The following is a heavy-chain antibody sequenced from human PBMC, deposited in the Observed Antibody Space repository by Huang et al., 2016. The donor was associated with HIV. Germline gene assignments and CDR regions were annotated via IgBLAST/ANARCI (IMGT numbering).Heavy chain of an antibody. V-gene: IGHV4-34*02. CDR1: GGSFTGNY. CDR3: ARQWTILEWLLGLDV. CDR2: VNEGGAT. J-gene: IGHJ6*02. Sequence: QMQLQQRGAGLLKPSETLSLTCGVSGGSFTGNYLTWIRQAPGKGLEWIGEVNEGGATNHNPSLNGRVTISRDKSNRELSLNLRSVTAADTAVYYCARQWTILEWLLGLDVWGQGSTVIVSS. D-gene: IGHD3-3*01.